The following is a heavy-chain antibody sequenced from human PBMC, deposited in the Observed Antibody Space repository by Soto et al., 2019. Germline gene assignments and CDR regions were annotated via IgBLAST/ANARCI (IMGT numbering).Heavy chain of an antibody. CDR2: IYWDDDK. CDR3: APAGYSGNRWGVDY. V-gene: IGHV2-5*02. J-gene: IGHJ4*02. D-gene: IGHD5-12*01. Sequence: QITLKESGPTLVKPTQTLTLTCTLSGFSLSSSGVAVGWIRQPPGKALEWLALIYWDDDKRYSPSLKSRLTITTDTSKNQVVLTLTNMAPVDTSTYYCAPAGYSGNRWGVDYWGQGTLVTVSS. CDR1: GFSLSSSGVA.